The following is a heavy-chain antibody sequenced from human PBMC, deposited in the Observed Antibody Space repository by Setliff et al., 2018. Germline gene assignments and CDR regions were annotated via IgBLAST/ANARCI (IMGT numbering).Heavy chain of an antibody. D-gene: IGHD5-12*01. CDR2: IYYSGST. J-gene: IGHJ3*02. CDR3: TRGPDGYTYQGAFDI. CDR1: GGSISSGIYY. V-gene: IGHV4-39*07. Sequence: SETLSLTCTVSGGSISSGIYYWSWIRQPAGKGLEWIGSIYYSGSTYYNPSLKSRVTISVDTSKNQFSLKLSSVTAADTAVYYCTRGPDGYTYQGAFDIWGQGTMVTVSS.